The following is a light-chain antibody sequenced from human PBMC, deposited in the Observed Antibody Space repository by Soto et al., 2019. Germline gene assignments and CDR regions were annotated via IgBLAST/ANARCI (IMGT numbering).Light chain of an antibody. CDR1: SSNIGAGYN. V-gene: IGLV1-40*01. CDR3: QSYDIRVRVV. CDR2: GNS. J-gene: IGLJ2*01. Sequence: QSVLTQPPSVSGAPGQRVTISCTGSSSNIGAGYNVHWYQQLPGTAPKLLIYGNSNRPSGVPDRFSGSKSGPSASLAITGLQAEDEADYYCQSYDIRVRVVFGGGTKLTVL.